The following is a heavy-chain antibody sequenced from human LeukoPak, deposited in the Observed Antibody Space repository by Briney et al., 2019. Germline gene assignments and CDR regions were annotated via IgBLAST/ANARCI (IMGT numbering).Heavy chain of an antibody. Sequence: PGGSLRLSCAASGFTFSSYGMHWVRQAPGKGLEWAAVVSYDGNNKYYADSVKGRFTISRDNSKNTLYLQMNSLRAEDTAVYYCAKDLRTADFWSGYPDYWGQGTLVTVSS. CDR2: VSYDGNNK. D-gene: IGHD3-3*01. V-gene: IGHV3-30*18. J-gene: IGHJ4*02. CDR1: GFTFSSYG. CDR3: AKDLRTADFWSGYPDY.